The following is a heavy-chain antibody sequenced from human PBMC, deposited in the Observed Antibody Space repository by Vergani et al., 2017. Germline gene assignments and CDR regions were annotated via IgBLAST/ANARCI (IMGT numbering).Heavy chain of an antibody. CDR1: GGTFSSYT. CDR2: IIPILGIA. V-gene: IGHV1-69*02. D-gene: IGHD3-3*01. J-gene: IGHJ6*03. Sequence: QVQLVQSGAEVKKPGSSVKVSCKASGGTFSSYTISWVRQAPGQGLEWMGRIIPILGIANYAQKFQGRVTITADKSTSTAYMELSSLRSEDTAVYYWARGTYDFWSGYYRPPYYMDVWGKGTTVTVSS. CDR3: ARGTYDFWSGYYRPPYYMDV.